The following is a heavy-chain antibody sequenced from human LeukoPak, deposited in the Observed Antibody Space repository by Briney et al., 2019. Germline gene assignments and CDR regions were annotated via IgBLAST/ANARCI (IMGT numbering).Heavy chain of an antibody. D-gene: IGHD3-10*01. CDR1: GGSISSGGYS. CDR2: IYHSGST. J-gene: IGHJ4*02. CDR3: ARIRGVEPYFDY. V-gene: IGHV4-30-2*01. Sequence: PSETLSLTCAVSGGSISSGGYSWSWIRQPPGRGLEWIGYIYHSGSTYYNPSLKSRVTILVDRSKNQFSLKLSSVTAADTAVYYCARIRGVEPYFDYWGQGTLVTVSS.